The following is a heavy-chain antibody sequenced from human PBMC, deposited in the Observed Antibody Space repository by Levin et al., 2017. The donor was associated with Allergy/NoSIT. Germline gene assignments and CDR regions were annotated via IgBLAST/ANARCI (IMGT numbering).Heavy chain of an antibody. D-gene: IGHD3-16*01. CDR1: GFTFSDYY. CDR3: ARASWGYGMDV. J-gene: IGHJ6*02. CDR2: ISSGGSTI. Sequence: GESLKISCAASGFTFSDYYMSWIRQSPGKGLEWVSYISSGGSTINYADSVKGRFTISRDNAENSLYLQMNSLRAEDTAVYYCARASWGYGMDVWGQGTTVTVSS. V-gene: IGHV3-11*01.